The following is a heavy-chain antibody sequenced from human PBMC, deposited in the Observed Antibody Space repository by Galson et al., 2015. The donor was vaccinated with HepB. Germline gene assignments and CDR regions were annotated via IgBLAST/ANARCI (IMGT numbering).Heavy chain of an antibody. Sequence: SVKVSCKASGGTFSSYAISWVRQAPGQGLEWMGGIIPIFGTANYAQKFQGKVTITADKSTSTAYMELSSLRSEDTAVYYCARAKSGCYDSSGYYLFDYWGQGTLVTVSS. V-gene: IGHV1-69*06. CDR3: ARAKSGCYDSSGYYLFDY. D-gene: IGHD3-22*01. CDR1: GGTFSSYA. J-gene: IGHJ4*02. CDR2: IIPIFGTA.